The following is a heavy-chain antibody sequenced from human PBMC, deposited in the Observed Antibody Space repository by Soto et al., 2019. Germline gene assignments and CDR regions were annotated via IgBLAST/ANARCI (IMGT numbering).Heavy chain of an antibody. Sequence: ASVKVSCKASGYTFTSYAMHWVRQAPGQRLEWMGWINAGNGNTKYSQKFQGRVTISRDTSASTAYMELSSLRSEDTAVYYCARDYYDSSGYSYYFDYWGQGTLVTVSS. D-gene: IGHD3-22*01. CDR1: GYTFTSYA. CDR3: ARDYYDSSGYSYYFDY. CDR2: INAGNGNT. V-gene: IGHV1-3*01. J-gene: IGHJ4*02.